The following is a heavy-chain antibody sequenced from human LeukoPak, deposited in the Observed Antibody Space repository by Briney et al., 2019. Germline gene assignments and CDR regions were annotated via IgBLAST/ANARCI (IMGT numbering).Heavy chain of an antibody. Sequence: SETLSLTCTVSGGSISSSGYYWGWIRQPPGKGLEWIGSIYYSGSTYYNPSLKSRVTISVDTSKNQFSLKLSSVTAADTAVYYCARVDSLTALTPKHWYFDLWGRGTLVTVSS. J-gene: IGHJ2*01. CDR1: GGSISSSGYY. D-gene: IGHD5-18*01. V-gene: IGHV4-39*07. CDR3: ARVDSLTALTPKHWYFDL. CDR2: IYYSGST.